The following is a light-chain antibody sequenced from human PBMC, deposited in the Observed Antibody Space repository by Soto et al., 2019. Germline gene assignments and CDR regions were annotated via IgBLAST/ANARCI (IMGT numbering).Light chain of an antibody. Sequence: QSALTQPASVSGSPGQSFTISCTGTTSDIGSYNFVSCYKQHPGKVPRLMIYEGTKRPSGVSNRFSGSRSGNTASLTISGLQAEDEADYYCCSYGGNAFFAIFGGGTKVTVL. V-gene: IGLV2-23*01. CDR3: CSYGGNAFFAI. J-gene: IGLJ2*01. CDR2: EGT. CDR1: TSDIGSYNF.